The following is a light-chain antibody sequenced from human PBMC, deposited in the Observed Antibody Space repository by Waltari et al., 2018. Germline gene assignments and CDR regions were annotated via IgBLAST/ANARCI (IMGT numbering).Light chain of an antibody. CDR1: SSNIGSNT. CDR2: SNN. J-gene: IGLJ2*01. CDR3: AAWDDSLNAVV. V-gene: IGLV1-44*01. Sequence: QSVLTQPPSASGTPGQRVTIPCSGSSSNIGSNTGNWYQQLPGTAPKLLIYSNNQRPSGVPDRFSGSKSGTSASLAISGLQSEDEADYYCAAWDDSLNAVVFSGGTKLTVL.